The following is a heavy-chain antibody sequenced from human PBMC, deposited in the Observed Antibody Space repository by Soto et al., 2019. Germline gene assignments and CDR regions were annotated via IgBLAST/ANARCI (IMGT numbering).Heavy chain of an antibody. J-gene: IGHJ4*02. CDR2: IYYSGST. CDR3: AREYTYGLEY. V-gene: IGHV4-39*07. Sequence: SETLSLTCTVSGGSISSSSYYWGWIRQPPGKGLEWIGSIYYSGSTYYNPSLKSRVTISVDTSKNQFSLKLSSVTAADTAVYYCAREYTYGLEYWGQGTRVNVSS. D-gene: IGHD5-18*01. CDR1: GGSISSSSYY.